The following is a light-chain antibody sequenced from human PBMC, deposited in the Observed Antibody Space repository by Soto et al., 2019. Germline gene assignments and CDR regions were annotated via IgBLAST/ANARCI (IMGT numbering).Light chain of an antibody. Sequence: EIVLTQSPATLSVSPGERVTLSCRASQSADISLAWYQQKPGQAPRLLIYGATTRATDMPGRFSGSGSGTDFIFTINNLQPEDIATYYCQQYDNLPLFGGGTKVDIK. J-gene: IGKJ4*01. CDR2: GAT. CDR3: QQYDNLPL. V-gene: IGKV3-15*01. CDR1: QSADIS.